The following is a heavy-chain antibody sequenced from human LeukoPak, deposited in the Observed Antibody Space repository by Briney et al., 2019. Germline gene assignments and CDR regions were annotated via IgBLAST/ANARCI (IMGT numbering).Heavy chain of an antibody. CDR1: GGSISSSSYY. Sequence: SETLSLTCAVSGGSISSSSYYWGWIRQPPGKGLEWIGSIYYSGSTYYNPSLKSRVTISVDTSKNQFSLKLSSVTAADTAVYYCARHSSSWYNWFDPWGQGTLVTVSS. CDR2: IYYSGST. CDR3: ARHSSSWYNWFDP. V-gene: IGHV4-39*01. J-gene: IGHJ5*02. D-gene: IGHD6-13*01.